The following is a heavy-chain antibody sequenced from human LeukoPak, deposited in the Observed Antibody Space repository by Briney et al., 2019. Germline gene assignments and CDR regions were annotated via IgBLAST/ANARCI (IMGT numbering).Heavy chain of an antibody. Sequence: PSETLSLTCTVSGGSISSSSYYWGWIRQPPGKGLEWIGSIYYSGSTYYNPSLKSRVTISVDTSKNQFSLKLSSVTAADTAVYYCARLRYYYDSSGYYPGMDAFDIWGQGTMVTVSS. D-gene: IGHD3-22*01. J-gene: IGHJ3*02. CDR2: IYYSGST. CDR1: GGSISSSSYY. CDR3: ARLRYYYDSSGYYPGMDAFDI. V-gene: IGHV4-39*01.